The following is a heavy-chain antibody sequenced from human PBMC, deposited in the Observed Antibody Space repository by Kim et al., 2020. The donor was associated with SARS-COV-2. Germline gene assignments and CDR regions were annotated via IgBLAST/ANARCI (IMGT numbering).Heavy chain of an antibody. V-gene: IGHV3-23*01. J-gene: IGHJ4*02. CDR3: AKGDGIVVVPAATTNY. CDR1: GFTFSSYA. D-gene: IGHD2-2*01. CDR2: IRGSGGST. Sequence: GGSLRLSCAASGFTFSSYAMSWVRQAPGKGLEWVSAIRGSGGSTYYADSVKGRFTISRDNSKSTLYLQMNSLRAEDTAAYYCAKGDGIVVVPAATTNYWGQGTLVTVSS.